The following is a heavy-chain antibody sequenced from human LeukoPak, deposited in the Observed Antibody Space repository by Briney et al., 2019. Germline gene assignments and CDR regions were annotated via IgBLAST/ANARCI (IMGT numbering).Heavy chain of an antibody. CDR3: ARERIHNAFDI. Sequence: GGSLRLSCAASGFTFSSYGMHWVRQAPGKGLEWVAVIWYDGSNKYYADSVKGRFTISRDNSKNTLYLQMNSLRAEDTAVYYCARERIHNAFDIWGQGTMVTVSS. J-gene: IGHJ3*02. CDR2: IWYDGSNK. CDR1: GFTFSSYG. V-gene: IGHV3-33*01.